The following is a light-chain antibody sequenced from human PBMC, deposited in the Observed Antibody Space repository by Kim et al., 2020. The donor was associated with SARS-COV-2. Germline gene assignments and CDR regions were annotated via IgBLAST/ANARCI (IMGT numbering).Light chain of an antibody. V-gene: IGKV1-5*03. CDR1: QSISSL. J-gene: IGKJ1*01. CDR2: KAS. Sequence: ASVGDTVTITCRASQSISSLLALYQQKPGKAPKLLIYKASSLESGVPSRFSGSGSGTEFTLTISSLQPDDFATYYCQQYNSYPWTFGQGTKVDIK. CDR3: QQYNSYPWT.